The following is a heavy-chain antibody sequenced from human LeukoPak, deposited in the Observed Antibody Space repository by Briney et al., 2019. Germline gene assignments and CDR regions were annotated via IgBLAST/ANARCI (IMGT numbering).Heavy chain of an antibody. CDR1: GYTFTDYY. D-gene: IGHD6-13*01. Sequence: GASVKVSCKASGYTFTDYYMHWVRQAPGQGLEWMGWISAYNGNTNYAQKLQGRVTMTTDTSTSTAYMELRSLRSDDTAVYYCARGAAAGIPWFDYWGQGTLVTVSS. CDR3: ARGAAAGIPWFDY. CDR2: ISAYNGNT. J-gene: IGHJ4*02. V-gene: IGHV1-18*04.